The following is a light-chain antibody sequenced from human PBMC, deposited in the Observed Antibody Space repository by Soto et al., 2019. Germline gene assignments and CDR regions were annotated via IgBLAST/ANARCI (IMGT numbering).Light chain of an antibody. CDR3: QQSYTTPT. CDR1: QSISTA. CDR2: FAS. Sequence: DFLLTQSPSSLPASVGDRVTITCRASQSISTALNWYQQKTGKAPRLLIYFASNLQSGVPTRFSGSGSGTEFTLSINSLQPEDFATYFCQQSYTTPTFGGGTRVEVE. V-gene: IGKV1-39*01. J-gene: IGKJ4*01.